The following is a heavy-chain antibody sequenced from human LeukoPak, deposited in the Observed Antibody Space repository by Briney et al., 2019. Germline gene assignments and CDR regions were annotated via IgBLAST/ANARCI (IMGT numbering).Heavy chain of an antibody. CDR1: GGSFSGYY. J-gene: IGHJ3*02. Sequence: SETLSLTCAVYGGSFSGYYWSWIRQPPGKGLEWIGEINHGGSTNYNPSLKSRVTISVDTSKNQFSLKLSSVTAADTAVYYCARGRCSSTSCYARARHDAFDIWGQGTMVTVSS. CDR2: INHGGST. V-gene: IGHV4-34*01. CDR3: ARGRCSSTSCYARARHDAFDI. D-gene: IGHD2-2*01.